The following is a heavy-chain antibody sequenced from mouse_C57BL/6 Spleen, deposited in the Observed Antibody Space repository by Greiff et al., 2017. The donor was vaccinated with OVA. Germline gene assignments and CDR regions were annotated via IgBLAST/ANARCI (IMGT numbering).Heavy chain of an antibody. J-gene: IGHJ2*01. Sequence: VQLQQSGPELVKPGASVKISCKASGYAFSSSWMNWVKQRPGKGLEWIGRIYPGDGDTNYNGKFKGKATLTADKSSSTDYMQLSSLASEDSAVYFCARGRGGYFDYWGQGTTLTVSS. CDR2: IYPGDGDT. CDR3: ARGRGGYFDY. CDR1: GYAFSSSW. V-gene: IGHV1-82*01.